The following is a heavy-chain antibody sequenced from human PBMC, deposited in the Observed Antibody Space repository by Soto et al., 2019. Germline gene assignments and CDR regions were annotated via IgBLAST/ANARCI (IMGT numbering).Heavy chain of an antibody. CDR1: GGSFSGYY. CDR3: ASGPGRITMVRGVNPIDY. J-gene: IGHJ4*02. D-gene: IGHD3-10*01. Sequence: QVQLQQWGAGLLKPSETLSLTCAVYGGSFSGYYWSWIRQPPGKGLEWIGEINHSGSTNYNPSLKSPVTISVDTSNNQFTLKLSAVTAADTAVDSCASGPGRITMVRGVNPIDYWGQGTLVTVSS. CDR2: INHSGST. V-gene: IGHV4-34*01.